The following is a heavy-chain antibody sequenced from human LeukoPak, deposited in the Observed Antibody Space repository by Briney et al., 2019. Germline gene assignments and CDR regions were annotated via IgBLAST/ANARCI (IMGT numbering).Heavy chain of an antibody. CDR3: ASELELRAFDI. J-gene: IGHJ3*02. CDR2: VYYSGST. CDR1: GGSISSSSYY. D-gene: IGHD1-7*01. Sequence: PSETLSLTCTVSGGSISSSSYYWGWIRQPPGKGLEWIGSVYYSGSTYYNPSLKSRVTISVDTSKNQFSLKLSSVTAADTAVYYCASELELRAFDIWGQGTMVTVSS. V-gene: IGHV4-39*01.